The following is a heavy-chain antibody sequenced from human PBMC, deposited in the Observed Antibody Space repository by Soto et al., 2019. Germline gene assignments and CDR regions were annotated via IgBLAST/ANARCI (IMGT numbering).Heavy chain of an antibody. CDR3: ARDGYCSGGSCLYYFDY. Sequence: ASVKVSCKASGGTFSSYAISWVRQAPGQGLEWMGGIIPIFGTANYAQKFQGRVTITADESTSTAYMELSSLRSEDTAVYYCARDGYCSGGSCLYYFDYWGQGTLVTVSS. CDR1: GGTFSSYA. V-gene: IGHV1-69*13. CDR2: IIPIFGTA. J-gene: IGHJ4*02. D-gene: IGHD2-15*01.